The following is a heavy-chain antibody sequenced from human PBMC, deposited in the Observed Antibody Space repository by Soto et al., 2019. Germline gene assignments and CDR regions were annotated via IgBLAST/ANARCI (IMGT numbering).Heavy chain of an antibody. D-gene: IGHD3-22*01. CDR2: ITGSGTTT. J-gene: IGHJ4*02. V-gene: IGHV3-23*01. CDR1: GFTFSTCA. Sequence: GSLRLSCPATGFTFSTCAMNWVRQAPGKGLEWVSTITGSGTTTYYADSVKGRFTISRDNFKNTLYLQMNSLRVEDTAVYYCAKDRSRSYGGGYPLGYFDSCGQGTLVTVYS. CDR3: AKDRSRSYGGGYPLGYFDS.